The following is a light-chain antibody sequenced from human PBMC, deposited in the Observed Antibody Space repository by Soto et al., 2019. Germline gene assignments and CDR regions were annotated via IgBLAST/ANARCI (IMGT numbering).Light chain of an antibody. CDR2: GAT. CDR1: QGISNY. J-gene: IGKJ1*01. CDR3: LQDYNYPWT. V-gene: IGKV1-6*01. Sequence: ATQMTQSPSSLSASVGDRVTISCRASQGISNYLAWYQQRPGKAPKLLIFGATTLQSGVPSRFSASGSGPDFTLTISSLQPEDFATYYCLQDYNYPWTFGQETKVEIK.